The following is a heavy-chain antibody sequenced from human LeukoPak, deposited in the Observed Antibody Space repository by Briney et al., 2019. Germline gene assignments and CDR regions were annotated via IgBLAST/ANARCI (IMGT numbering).Heavy chain of an antibody. V-gene: IGHV4-59*01. J-gene: IGHJ6*03. CDR2: IHYGGST. CDR3: ARLKFYDSTGYSPGHYMDV. Sequence: SETLSLTCTVSGGSISGFYWSWIRQPPGEGLEWIGYIHYGGSTNYNPSLKSRVTISVDTSKNQFSLKLSSVTAADTAVYYCARLKFYDSTGYSPGHYMDVWGKGTTVTVSS. D-gene: IGHD3-22*01. CDR1: GGSISGFY.